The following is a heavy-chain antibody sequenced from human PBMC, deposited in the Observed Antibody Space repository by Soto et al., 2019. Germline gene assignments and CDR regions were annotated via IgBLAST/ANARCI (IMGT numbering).Heavy chain of an antibody. J-gene: IGHJ1*01. D-gene: IGHD2-2*01. CDR3: AKGLGEPYQLLFAEYFQH. Sequence: EVQLLESGGGLVQPGGSLRLSCAASGFTFSSYAMSWVRQAPGKGLEWVSAISGSGGSTYYADSVKGRFTISRDNSKNTLYLQMNSLRAEDTAVYYCAKGLGEPYQLLFAEYFQHWGQGTLVTVSS. V-gene: IGHV3-23*01. CDR2: ISGSGGST. CDR1: GFTFSSYA.